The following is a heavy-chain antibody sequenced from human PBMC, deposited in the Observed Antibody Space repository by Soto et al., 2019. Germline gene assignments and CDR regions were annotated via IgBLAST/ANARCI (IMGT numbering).Heavy chain of an antibody. Sequence: GESLKISCAASGFTFSSYAMSWVRQAPGKGLEWVSAISGSGGSTYYADSVKGRFTISRDNSKNTLYLQMNSLRAEDTAVYYCAKRSGYCSSTSCYFDYWGQGTLVTVSS. J-gene: IGHJ4*02. D-gene: IGHD2-2*01. CDR2: ISGSGGST. CDR3: AKRSGYCSSTSCYFDY. V-gene: IGHV3-23*01. CDR1: GFTFSSYA.